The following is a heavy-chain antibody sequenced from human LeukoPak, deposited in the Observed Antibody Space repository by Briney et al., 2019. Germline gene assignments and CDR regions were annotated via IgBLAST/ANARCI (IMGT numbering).Heavy chain of an antibody. CDR2: ISGRSGST. J-gene: IGHJ4*02. Sequence: GGSLRLSCAASGFIFSNYAMYWVRQAPGKGLEWVSAISGRSGSTYYADSVKGRFTISRDSSKNTLYLQMNSLRADDTAVYYCAKSNSDYRIGSVSSDYWGQGTLVAVSS. CDR3: AKSNSDYRIGSVSSDY. D-gene: IGHD3-16*01. V-gene: IGHV3-23*01. CDR1: GFIFSNYA.